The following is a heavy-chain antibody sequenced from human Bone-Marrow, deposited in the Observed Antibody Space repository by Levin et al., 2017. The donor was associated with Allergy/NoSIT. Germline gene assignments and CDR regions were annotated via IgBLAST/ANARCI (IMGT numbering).Heavy chain of an antibody. J-gene: IGHJ4*02. V-gene: IGHV1-18*01. Sequence: ASVKVSCKASGYTFTDYGISWVRQAPGQGLEWMGWINVNSGNTNQVQKFQGRVTLTTDTSTNTAYMKLRSLRPDDTAIYYCARGFDCWGQGTLVTVSS. CDR2: INVNSGNT. CDR1: GYTFTDYG. CDR3: ARGFDC.